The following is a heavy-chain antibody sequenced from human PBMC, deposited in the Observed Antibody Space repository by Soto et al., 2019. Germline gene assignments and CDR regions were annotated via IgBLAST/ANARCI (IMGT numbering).Heavy chain of an antibody. CDR2: IYPGDSDT. CDR3: ARRGRDCSSTSCARDAFDI. Sequence: GESLKISCKGSGYSFTSYWIGWVRQMPGKGLDWMGIIYPGDSDTRYSPSFQGQVTISADKSISTAYLQWSSLKASDTAMYYCARRGRDCSSTSCARDAFDIWGQGTMVTVSS. D-gene: IGHD2-2*01. CDR1: GYSFTSYW. J-gene: IGHJ3*02. V-gene: IGHV5-51*01.